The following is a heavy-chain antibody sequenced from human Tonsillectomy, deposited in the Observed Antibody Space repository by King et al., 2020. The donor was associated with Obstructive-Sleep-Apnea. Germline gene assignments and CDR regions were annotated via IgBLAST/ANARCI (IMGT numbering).Heavy chain of an antibody. J-gene: IGHJ4*02. CDR2: ISGSGGST. V-gene: IGHV3-23*04. D-gene: IGHD2-21*01. CDR1: RFTFSNYA. CDR3: AKDLSAVVPFIFDF. Sequence: VQLVESGGGLVRPGGSLRLSCAASRFTFSNYAMNWVRQAPGKGLEWVSGISGSGGSTYYANSVKGRFTISRDNSKNTLYLQMNSLSDEDTALYYCAKDLSAVVPFIFDFWGQGPLVTVSS.